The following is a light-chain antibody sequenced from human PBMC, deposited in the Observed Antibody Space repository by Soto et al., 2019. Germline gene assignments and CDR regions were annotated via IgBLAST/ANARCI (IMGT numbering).Light chain of an antibody. CDR1: QSISNY. CDR2: DAS. V-gene: IGKV3-11*01. Sequence: EIVLTQSPATLSLSPGEGATLSCRASQSISNYLGWYQQKPGQAPRLLIYDASNRATGIPARFSGSGSGTDFILTISSLEPEDFAVYYCQQRTNWLWTFGQGTKVDIK. CDR3: QQRTNWLWT. J-gene: IGKJ1*01.